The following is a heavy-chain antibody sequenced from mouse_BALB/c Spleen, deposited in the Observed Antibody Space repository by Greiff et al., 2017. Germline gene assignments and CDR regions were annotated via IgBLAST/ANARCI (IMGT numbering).Heavy chain of an antibody. CDR2: ISDGGSYT. D-gene: IGHD2-3*01. J-gene: IGHJ3*01. Sequence: EVQVVESGGGLVKPGGSLKLSCAASGFTFSDYYMYWVRQTPEKRLEWVATISDGGSYTYYPDSVKGRFTISRDNAKNNLYLQMSSLKSEDTAMYYCARGGGFYDAWFAYWGQGTLVTVSA. CDR1: GFTFSDYY. V-gene: IGHV5-4*02. CDR3: ARGGGFYDAWFAY.